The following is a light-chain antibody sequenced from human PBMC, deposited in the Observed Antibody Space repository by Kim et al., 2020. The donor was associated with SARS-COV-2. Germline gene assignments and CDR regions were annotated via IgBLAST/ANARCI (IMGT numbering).Light chain of an antibody. CDR2: GKN. CDR3: NSRDSSGNPLV. V-gene: IGLV3-19*01. CDR1: SLRSYY. Sequence: SSELTQDPAVSVALGQTVRITCQGDSLRSYYASWYQQKPGQAPVLVIYGKNNRPSGIPDRFSGSSYGNTASLTITGAQAEDEADYYCNSRDSSGNPLVFG. J-gene: IGLJ2*01.